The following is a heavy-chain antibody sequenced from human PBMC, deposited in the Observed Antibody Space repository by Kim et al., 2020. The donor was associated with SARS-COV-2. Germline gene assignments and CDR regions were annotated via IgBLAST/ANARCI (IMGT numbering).Heavy chain of an antibody. V-gene: IGHV3-66*01. J-gene: IGHJ6*03. CDR3: ARDSIVGASLYYYYMDV. D-gene: IGHD1-26*01. Sequence: VKGRFIISRDNSKNTLYLQMISLRAEDTAVYYCARDSIVGASLYYYYMDVWGKGTTVTVSS.